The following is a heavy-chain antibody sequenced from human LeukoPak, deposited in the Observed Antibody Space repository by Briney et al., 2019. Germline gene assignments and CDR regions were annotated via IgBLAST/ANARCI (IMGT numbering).Heavy chain of an antibody. CDR2: IYYSGST. J-gene: IGHJ4*02. CDR3: ARDLRRWLRGGYFDY. V-gene: IGHV4-38-2*02. Sequence: SETLSLTCTVSDYSINGGYYWGWTRQPPGKRLEWIGSIYYSGSTYYNPSLKSRVTISVDTSKNQFSLKLSSVTAADTAVYYCARDLRRWLRGGYFDYWGQGTLVTVSS. CDR1: DYSINGGYY. D-gene: IGHD5-24*01.